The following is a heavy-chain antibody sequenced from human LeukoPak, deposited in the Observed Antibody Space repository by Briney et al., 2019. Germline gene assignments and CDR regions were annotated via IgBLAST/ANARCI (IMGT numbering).Heavy chain of an antibody. Sequence: AGGSLRLSCIASGFAFNSYEMNWVRQAPGKGLEWVSYISSSSNYKPYADSVKGRFTISRDNAKNSLYLQMNSLSAEDTAVYYCARARYTSGWETLDYWGQGTLVTVSS. CDR2: ISSSSNYK. CDR1: GFAFNSYE. D-gene: IGHD6-19*01. CDR3: ARARYTSGWETLDY. V-gene: IGHV3-48*03. J-gene: IGHJ4*02.